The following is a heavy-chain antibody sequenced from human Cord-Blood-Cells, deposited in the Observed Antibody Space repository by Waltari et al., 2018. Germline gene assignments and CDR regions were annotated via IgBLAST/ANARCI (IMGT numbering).Heavy chain of an antibody. CDR2: IYWNDDK. J-gene: IGHJ6*03. V-gene: IGHV2-5*01. CDR1: GFSLSPSGVG. Sequence: QITLKESGPTLVKPTQTLTLTCTFSGFSLSPSGVGVGWIRQPPGQSLEWLALIYWNDDKRYSPSLKSRLTITKDTSKNQVVLTMTNMDPVDTATYYCAHSQAYYDSSGYYYYYYYMDVWGKGTTVTVSS. CDR3: AHSQAYYDSSGYYYYYYYMDV. D-gene: IGHD3-22*01.